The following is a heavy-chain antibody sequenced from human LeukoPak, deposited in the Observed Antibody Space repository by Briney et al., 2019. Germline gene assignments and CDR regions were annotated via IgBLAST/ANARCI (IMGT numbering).Heavy chain of an antibody. D-gene: IGHD1-1*01. Sequence: SVKVSCTASGGTFSSYAISWVRQAPGQGLEWMGRIIPILGIANYAQSFQGRVTMTVDTSTGTAYMYLSSLRSDDTAVYYCATAGPHYYFALDVWGQGTTVTVSS. J-gene: IGHJ6*02. CDR3: ATAGPHYYFALDV. CDR2: IIPILGIA. CDR1: GGTFSSYA. V-gene: IGHV1-69*10.